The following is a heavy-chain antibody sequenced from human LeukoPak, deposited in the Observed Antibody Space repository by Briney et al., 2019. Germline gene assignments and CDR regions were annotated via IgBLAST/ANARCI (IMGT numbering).Heavy chain of an antibody. J-gene: IGHJ4*02. V-gene: IGHV1-24*01. D-gene: IGHD3-16*01. CDR2: VDPDDGET. CDR3: ATVSF. Sequence: ASVKVSCKVSGYTLTDLSMNWVRQAPGKGLEWTGGVDPDDGETIYAQKFQGRVTMTEDTSTDTAYMELITLRSEDTAVYYCATVSFWGQGTLVTVSS. CDR1: GYTLTDLS.